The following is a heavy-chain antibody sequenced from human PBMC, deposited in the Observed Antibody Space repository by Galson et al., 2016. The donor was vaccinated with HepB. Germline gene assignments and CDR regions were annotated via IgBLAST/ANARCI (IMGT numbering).Heavy chain of an antibody. CDR3: AKDPIMLGGVIVPYYFDF. CDR2: MTGSGGST. J-gene: IGHJ4*02. Sequence: SLRLSCAASGFTFSSYAMNWVRQAPGKGLEWVSGMTGSGGSTYYADSVKGRFTISRANSKNTLYLQMNSLRADDTAVYYCAKDPIMLGGVIVPYYFDFWGQGTLVTVST. V-gene: IGHV3-23*01. D-gene: IGHD3-16*02. CDR1: GFTFSSYA.